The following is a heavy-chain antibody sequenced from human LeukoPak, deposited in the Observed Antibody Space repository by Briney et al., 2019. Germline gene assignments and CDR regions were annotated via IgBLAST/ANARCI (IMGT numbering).Heavy chain of an antibody. CDR1: GYTFTSYD. CDR3: ARGGRYYYDSSGYYRPSFLDY. J-gene: IGHJ4*02. D-gene: IGHD3-22*01. V-gene: IGHV1-8*03. CDR2: MNPNSGNT. Sequence: ASVKVSCKASGYTFTSYDINWVRQATGQGLEWMGWMNPNSGNTGYAQKFQGRVTITRNTSISTAYMELSSLRSEDTAVYYCARGGRYYYDSSGYYRPSFLDYWGQGTLVTVSS.